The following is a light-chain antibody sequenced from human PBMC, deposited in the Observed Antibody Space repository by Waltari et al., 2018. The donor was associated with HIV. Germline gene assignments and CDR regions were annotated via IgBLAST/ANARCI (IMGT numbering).Light chain of an antibody. CDR3: LQDYNYPRT. V-gene: IGKV1-5*03. CDR1: QSISSW. J-gene: IGKJ1*01. CDR2: KAS. Sequence: DIQMTQSPSALSAFVGDRVTITCRASQSISSWLAWYQQKPGEAPKLLIYKASSLESGVPSGFSGSGSGTEFTLTISSLQPDDLATYYCLQDYNYPRTFGQGTEVEIK.